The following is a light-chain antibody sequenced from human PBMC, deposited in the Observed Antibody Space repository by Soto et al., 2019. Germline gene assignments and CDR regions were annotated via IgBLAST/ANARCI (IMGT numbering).Light chain of an antibody. CDR3: KQSYSTPQT. J-gene: IGKJ1*01. Sequence: DGQRAQSPSSLSASIEDRFTITCRASQSISRYLNWYQQKPGKAPKLLIYAASSLQSGVPSRFSGSGSGTDFNLTISSLQPDDFATYYCKQSYSTPQTLGQGTKVDIK. V-gene: IGKV1-39*01. CDR2: AAS. CDR1: QSISRY.